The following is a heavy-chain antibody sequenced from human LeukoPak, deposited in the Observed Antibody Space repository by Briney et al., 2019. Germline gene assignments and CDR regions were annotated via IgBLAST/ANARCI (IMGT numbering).Heavy chain of an antibody. V-gene: IGHV3-21*04. CDR1: GFTFSSYS. J-gene: IGHJ4*02. CDR2: ISSSSSYI. D-gene: IGHD6-19*01. CDR3: AKHIRPVIVVAGHIDY. Sequence: GGSLRLSCAASGFTFSSYSMNWVRQAPGKGLEWVSSISSSSSYIYYADSVKGRFTISRDNAKNSLYLQMNSLRAEDMALYYCAKHIRPVIVVAGHIDYWGQGILVTVSS.